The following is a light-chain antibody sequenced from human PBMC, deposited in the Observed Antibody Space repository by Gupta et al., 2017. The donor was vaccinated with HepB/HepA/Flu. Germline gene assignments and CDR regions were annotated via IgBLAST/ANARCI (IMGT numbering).Light chain of an antibody. V-gene: IGLV3-21*02. CDR1: KIGTRR. Sequence: SVLPQAPSVSVAPGQTARVTCGGDKIGTRRVHWYQQRPAQAPVLVIYDDEDRRTGIPERFSGSNSGDTATVTISRVEAGDEADYYCQGGDRNSEKYVFGTGTKVTVL. J-gene: IGLJ1*01. CDR3: QGGDRNSEKYV. CDR2: DDE.